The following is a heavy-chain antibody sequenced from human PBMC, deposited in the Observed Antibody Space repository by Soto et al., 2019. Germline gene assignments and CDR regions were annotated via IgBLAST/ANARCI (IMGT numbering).Heavy chain of an antibody. CDR2: IYPGDSDT. CDR3: ARLLMVYAMPSTFDP. J-gene: IGHJ5*02. D-gene: IGHD2-8*01. Sequence: GESLKISCKGSGYSFTSYWIGWVRQMPGKGLEWMGIIYPGDSDTRYSPSFQGQVTISADKSISTAYLQWSSLKASDTAMYYCARLLMVYAMPSTFDPWGQGTLVTVSS. CDR1: GYSFTSYW. V-gene: IGHV5-51*01.